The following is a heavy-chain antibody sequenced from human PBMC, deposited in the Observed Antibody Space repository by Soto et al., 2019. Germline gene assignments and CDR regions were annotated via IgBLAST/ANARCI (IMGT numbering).Heavy chain of an antibody. CDR2: ISGSGGST. Sequence: GGSLRLSCAASGFTFSSYAMSWVRQAPGKGLEWVSAISGSGGSTYYADSVKGRFTISRDNSKNTLYLQMNSLRAEDTAVYYCVRITMVRGVIQTIDYWGQGTLVTVSS. J-gene: IGHJ4*02. V-gene: IGHV3-23*01. CDR3: VRITMVRGVIQTIDY. D-gene: IGHD3-10*01. CDR1: GFTFSSYA.